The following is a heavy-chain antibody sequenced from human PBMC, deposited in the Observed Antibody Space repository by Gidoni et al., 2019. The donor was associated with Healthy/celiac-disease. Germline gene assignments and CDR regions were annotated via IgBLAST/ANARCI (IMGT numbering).Heavy chain of an antibody. D-gene: IGHD4-17*01. J-gene: IGHJ4*02. CDR3: ARARDMTTVVTRGFDY. V-gene: IGHV3-21*01. Sequence: EVQLVESGGGLVKPGVSLRLSCAAYGFTFSTYSMNWVRQAPGKGLEWVSSISSSSSYIYYADSVKGRFTISRDNAKNSLYLQMNSLRAEDTAVYYCARARDMTTVVTRGFDYWGQGTLVTVSS. CDR2: ISSSSSYI. CDR1: GFTFSTYS.